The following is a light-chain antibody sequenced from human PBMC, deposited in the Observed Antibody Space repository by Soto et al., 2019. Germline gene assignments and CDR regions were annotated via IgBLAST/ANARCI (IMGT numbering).Light chain of an antibody. CDR1: HRISRC. CDR2: AAS. CDR3: QQAYNFPFT. Sequence: IQMTQFPSSVSASVGDRITITCLASHRISRCLAWYKQKPGRAPKLLIYAASNLQSGVPSRFSGSGSGTDFTLTTTSLQAEDFATYHCQQAYNFPFTFGPGTKVDI. J-gene: IGKJ3*01. V-gene: IGKV1-12*01.